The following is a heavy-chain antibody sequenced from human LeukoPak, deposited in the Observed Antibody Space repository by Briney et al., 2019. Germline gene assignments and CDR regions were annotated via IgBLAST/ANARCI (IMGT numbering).Heavy chain of an antibody. J-gene: IGHJ4*02. CDR2: ISWNSGSI. CDR1: GFTFDDYA. D-gene: IGHD6-13*01. V-gene: IGHV3-9*01. Sequence: GGSLRLSCAASGFTFDDYAMHWVRQAPGKGLEWVSGISWNSGSIGYADSVKGRFTISRDNAKNSLYLQMNSLRAEDTALYYCGKDMYSSSWNFFDYWGRGTLVTVSS. CDR3: GKDMYSSSWNFFDY.